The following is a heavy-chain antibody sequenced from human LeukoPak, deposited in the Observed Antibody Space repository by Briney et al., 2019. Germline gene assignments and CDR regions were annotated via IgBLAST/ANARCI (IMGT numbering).Heavy chain of an antibody. CDR1: GFTFSSYG. CDR2: IKSKTDGGTT. J-gene: IGHJ4*02. D-gene: IGHD4-17*01. V-gene: IGHV3-15*01. Sequence: GGSLRLSCVASGFTFSSYGMHWVRQAPGKGLEWVGRIKSKTDGGTTDYAAPVKGRFTISRDDSKNTLYLQMNSLKTEDTAVYYCTTDDYGDLSDYWGQGTLVTVSS. CDR3: TTDDYGDLSDY.